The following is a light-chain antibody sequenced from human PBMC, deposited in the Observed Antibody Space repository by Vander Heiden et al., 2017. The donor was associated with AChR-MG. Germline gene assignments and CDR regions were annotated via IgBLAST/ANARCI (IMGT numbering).Light chain of an antibody. CDR2: SNS. CDR3: SAWDGSLNGFV. CDR1: NSNVGSNT. Sequence: QSVLTQPPSASGAPGQRVTISCSGSNSNVGSNTVSWYQQLPGKAPKLLIYSNSQRPSGVPDRFSGSKSGTSASLAISGLQSEAEADYYCSAWDGSLNGFVFRTGTKVTVL. J-gene: IGLJ1*01. V-gene: IGLV1-44*01.